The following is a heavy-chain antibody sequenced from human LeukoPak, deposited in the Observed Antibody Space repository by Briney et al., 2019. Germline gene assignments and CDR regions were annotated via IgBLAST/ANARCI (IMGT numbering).Heavy chain of an antibody. CDR2: IYHSGST. J-gene: IGHJ4*02. CDR1: GDSSSNTNW. V-gene: IGHV4-4*02. Sequence: SETLSLTCAVSGDSSSNTNWWSWVRQPPGRGLEWIGEIYHSGSTSYNPSLKSRVTISVDKSKSQFSLKLSSVTAADTAVYYCASLSGGAAVSAFDYWGQGTLVIVSS. CDR3: ASLSGGAAVSAFDY. D-gene: IGHD2-15*01.